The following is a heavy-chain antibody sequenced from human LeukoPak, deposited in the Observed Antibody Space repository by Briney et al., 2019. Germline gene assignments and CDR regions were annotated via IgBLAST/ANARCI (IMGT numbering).Heavy chain of an antibody. V-gene: IGHV4-39*07. CDR3: ARAVPFWSGFPTVDY. D-gene: IGHD3-3*01. CDR1: GGSISSSSYY. J-gene: IGHJ4*02. CDR2: IYYSGST. Sequence: SETLSLTCTVSGGSISSSSYYWGWIRQPPGKGLEWIGSIYYSGSTYYNPSLKSRVTISVDTSKNQFSLKLSSVTAADTAVYYCARAVPFWSGFPTVDYWGQGTLVTVSP.